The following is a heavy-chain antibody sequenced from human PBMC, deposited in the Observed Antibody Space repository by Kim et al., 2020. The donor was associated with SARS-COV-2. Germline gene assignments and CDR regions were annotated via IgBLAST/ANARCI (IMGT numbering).Heavy chain of an antibody. J-gene: IGHJ6*02. Sequence: GGSLRLSCAASGFTFSNYAMHWVRQAPGKGLEWVALIWYDGSNQDYADSVKGRFTISRDNSKNTLYLQMNSLRAEDTAVYYCATNYGSGIYGMDFWGEGT. CDR1: GFTFSNYA. CDR2: IWYDGSNQ. D-gene: IGHD3-10*01. CDR3: ATNYGSGIYGMDF. V-gene: IGHV3-33*01.